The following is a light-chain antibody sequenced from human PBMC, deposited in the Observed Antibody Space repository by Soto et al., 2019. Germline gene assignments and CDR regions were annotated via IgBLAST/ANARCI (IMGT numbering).Light chain of an antibody. CDR1: QSVLLTSNNKNY. J-gene: IGKJ1*01. V-gene: IGKV4-1*01. Sequence: DIVMTQSPDSLAVSLGERATINCKSSQSVLLTSNNKNYLAWYQQKPGQPPKLLIYWASTRESGVPDRFSASGSGTDFTLTITSLQAQDVAVYYCLQYYATPQTFGQGTKVDIK. CDR3: LQYYATPQT. CDR2: WAS.